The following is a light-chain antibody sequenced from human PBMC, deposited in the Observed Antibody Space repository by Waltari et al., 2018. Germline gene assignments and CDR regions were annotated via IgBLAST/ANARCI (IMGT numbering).Light chain of an antibody. V-gene: IGKV1-12*01. Sequence: DSQMTQSPSYVSASVGARVTITCRESQDIRTWLAWYQQKTGKAPNLLVYAASTLRTAVPSRFIGSGSGTEFTLTISSLQPEDVATYYGQQAKTFPPWTFGQGTKVEIK. CDR1: QDIRTW. CDR3: QQAKTFPPWT. CDR2: AAS. J-gene: IGKJ1*01.